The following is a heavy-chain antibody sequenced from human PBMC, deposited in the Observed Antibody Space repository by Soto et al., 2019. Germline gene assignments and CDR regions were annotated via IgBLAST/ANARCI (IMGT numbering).Heavy chain of an antibody. Sequence: ASVKVSCKASGYTFTSYYIHWVRQAPGQGLEWMGIINPNGGSTTYAQRFQGRVTMTRDTSTTTVYMELSSLRSEDTAVYYCAREGLVLVPTTVNSDYYYYAVDVWGQGTTVTVSS. CDR2: INPNGGST. D-gene: IGHD2-2*01. V-gene: IGHV1-46*01. J-gene: IGHJ6*02. CDR3: AREGLVLVPTTVNSDYYYYAVDV. CDR1: GYTFTSYY.